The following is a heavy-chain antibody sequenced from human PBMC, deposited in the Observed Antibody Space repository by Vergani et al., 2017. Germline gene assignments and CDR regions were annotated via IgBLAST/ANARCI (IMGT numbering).Heavy chain of an antibody. CDR1: GFTFSDYY. J-gene: IGHJ4*02. V-gene: IGHV3-11*06. D-gene: IGHD5-24*01. Sequence: QVQLVESGGGVVQPGRSLRLSCAASGFTFSDYYMSWIRQAPGKGLEWVSYISSSSSYTNYADSVKGRFTISRDNAKNSLYLQMNSLRAEDTAVYYCARGREMATIRSAFDYWGQGTLVTVSS. CDR2: ISSSSSYT. CDR3: ARGREMATIRSAFDY.